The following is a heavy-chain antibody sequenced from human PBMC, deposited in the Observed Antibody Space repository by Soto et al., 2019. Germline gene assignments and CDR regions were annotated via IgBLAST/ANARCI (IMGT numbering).Heavy chain of an antibody. CDR1: GGSFTSNNC. CDR2: IYRTGST. D-gene: IGHD1-7*01. CDR3: ASRDPGTSVDY. V-gene: IGHV4-4*02. J-gene: IGHJ4*02. Sequence: SETLSLTCIVSGGSFTSNNCWTCVRQPPGQGLEWIGEIYRTGSTNYNPSLKSRVTISLDKSENQFSLKVTSLTAADTAVYYCASRDPGTSVDYWGQGTLVTVSS.